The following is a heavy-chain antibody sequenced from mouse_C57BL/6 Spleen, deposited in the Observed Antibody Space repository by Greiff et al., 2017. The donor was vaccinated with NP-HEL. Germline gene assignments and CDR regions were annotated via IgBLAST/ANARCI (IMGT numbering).Heavy chain of an antibody. V-gene: IGHV2-2*01. Sequence: QVQLQQSGPGLVRPSQSLSITCTVSGFSLTSYGVHWVRQSPGKGLEWLGVIWSVGSTDYNAAFISRLSISKDNSKSQVFFKMNSLQADDTAIYYCARETGDYDGAAWFAYWGQGTLVTVSA. CDR2: IWSVGST. CDR3: ARETGDYDGAAWFAY. D-gene: IGHD2-4*01. J-gene: IGHJ3*01. CDR1: GFSLTSYG.